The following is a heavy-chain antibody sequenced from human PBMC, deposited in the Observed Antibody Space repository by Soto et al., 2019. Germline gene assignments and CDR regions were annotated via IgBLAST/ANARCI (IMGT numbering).Heavy chain of an antibody. CDR3: ASEVAGSDSPADF. D-gene: IGHD3-10*01. CDR1: GYTFTDHG. J-gene: IGHJ4*02. Sequence: QVQLVQSGPEAKKPGASVTVSCKTSGYTFTDHGIDWVRQAPGQGLEWVGWVSSYNGNTNYAYNLKDRVIMTTDASPSTAYMELRGLRSDDTAVYYGASEVAGSDSPADFWGQGTPVTVSS. CDR2: VSSYNGNT. V-gene: IGHV1-18*01.